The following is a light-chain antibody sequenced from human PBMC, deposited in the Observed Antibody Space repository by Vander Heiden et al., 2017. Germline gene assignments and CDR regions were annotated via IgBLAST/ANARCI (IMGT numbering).Light chain of an antibody. CDR1: NIGSES. CDR3: QVWDSSSDHVV. Sequence: SYVLTQPPSVSVAPGKTGRITCGGNNIGSESVHWYQQKPGQAPVLVVYDDRDRPSGIPERFSGSNSGNTATLTISRVEAGDEADYYCQVWDSSSDHVVFGGGTKLTVL. CDR2: DDR. V-gene: IGLV3-21*03. J-gene: IGLJ2*01.